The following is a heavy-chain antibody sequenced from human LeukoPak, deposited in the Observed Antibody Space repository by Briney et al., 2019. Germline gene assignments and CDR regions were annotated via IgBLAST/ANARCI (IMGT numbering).Heavy chain of an antibody. J-gene: IGHJ5*02. CDR1: GFTFSDYY. Sequence: GGSLRLSCAASGFTFSDYYMSWIRQAPGKGLEWLSYINIGGTNTHYADSVKGRFTISRDNAKKSPYLQMNNLRAEDTAVYFCATDGAGFDTWGQGVLVTVSS. CDR2: INIGGTNT. V-gene: IGHV3-11*01. CDR3: ATDGAGFDT.